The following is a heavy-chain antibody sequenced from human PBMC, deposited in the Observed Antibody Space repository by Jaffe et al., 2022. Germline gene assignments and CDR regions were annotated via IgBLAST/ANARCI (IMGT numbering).Heavy chain of an antibody. D-gene: IGHD2-2*01. J-gene: IGHJ5*02. CDR2: IKQDGSEK. Sequence: EVQLVESGGGLVQPGGSLRLSCAASGFTFSSYWMSWVRQAPGKGLEWVANIKQDGSEKYYVDSVKGRFTISRDNAKNSLYLQMNSLRAEDTAVYYCATEPICSTRCYYNWFDPWGQGTLVTVSS. CDR1: GFTFSSYW. CDR3: ATEPICSTRCYYNWFDP. V-gene: IGHV3-7*01.